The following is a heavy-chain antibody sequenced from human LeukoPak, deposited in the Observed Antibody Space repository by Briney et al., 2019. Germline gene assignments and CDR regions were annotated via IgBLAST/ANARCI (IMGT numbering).Heavy chain of an antibody. Sequence: PSETLSLTCTVSGGSISSYYWSWIRQPPGKGLEWIGYIYYIGSTNYNPSLKSRVTISVDTSKNQFSLKLSSVTAADTAVYYCSRMVRGVFDYWGQRTLVTVSS. V-gene: IGHV4-59*12. CDR3: SRMVRGVFDY. CDR1: GGSISSYY. J-gene: IGHJ4*02. CDR2: IYYIGST. D-gene: IGHD3-10*01.